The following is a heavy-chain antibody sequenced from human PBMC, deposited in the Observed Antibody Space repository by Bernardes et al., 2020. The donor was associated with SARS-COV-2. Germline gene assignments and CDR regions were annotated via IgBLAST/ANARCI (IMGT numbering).Heavy chain of an antibody. J-gene: IGHJ4*02. CDR1: GFIFSDYA. CDR2: ISHDGGHK. Sequence: GGSLRLSCAASGFIFSDYAMHWVRQAPGKGLEWVALISHDGGHKYYADSVRGRFTVSRDNSKNTLYLQLNSLRPEDTATYYCAKILSSGWFDLRVGYFENWGQGTLVTVSS. CDR3: AKILSSGWFDLRVGYFEN. D-gene: IGHD6-19*01. V-gene: IGHV3-30*18.